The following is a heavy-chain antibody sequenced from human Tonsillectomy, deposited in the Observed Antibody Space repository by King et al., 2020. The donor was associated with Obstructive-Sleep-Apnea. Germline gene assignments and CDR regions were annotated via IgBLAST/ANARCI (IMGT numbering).Heavy chain of an antibody. D-gene: IGHD6-19*01. Sequence: VQLVESGGGLVKPGGSLRLSCAASGFTFSDHYMSWIRQAPGKGLAWVSYISISSIYTNYADSVKGRFTISRDNAKNSLYLQMNSLRAEDTAVYYCARATVVAGTFGPSDYWGQGTLVTVSS. J-gene: IGHJ4*02. CDR2: ISISSIYT. V-gene: IGHV3-11*06. CDR3: ARATVVAGTFGPSDY. CDR1: GFTFSDHY.